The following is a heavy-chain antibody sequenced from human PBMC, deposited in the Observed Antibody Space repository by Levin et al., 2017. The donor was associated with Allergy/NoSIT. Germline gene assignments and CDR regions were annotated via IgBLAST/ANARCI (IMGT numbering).Heavy chain of an antibody. Sequence: GESLKISCAASGFTFSDYYMSWIRQAPGKGLEWVSYISSSGSTIYYADSVKGRFTISRDNAKNSLYLQMNSLRAEDTAVYYCARDLIPYNWNYYGRGGYGMDVWGQGTTVTVSS. V-gene: IGHV3-11*01. CDR3: ARDLIPYNWNYYGRGGYGMDV. J-gene: IGHJ6*02. CDR1: GFTFSDYY. CDR2: ISSSGSTI. D-gene: IGHD1-7*01.